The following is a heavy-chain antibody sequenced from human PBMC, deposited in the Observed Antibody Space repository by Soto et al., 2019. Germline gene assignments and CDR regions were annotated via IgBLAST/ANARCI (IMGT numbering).Heavy chain of an antibody. CDR3: ARDRGYCSGGSCYSGHVFDY. CDR2: IIPIFGTA. V-gene: IGHV1-69*13. J-gene: IGHJ4*02. D-gene: IGHD2-15*01. Sequence: SAVKVSCKASGGTFSSYAISWVRQAPGQGXEWMGGIIPIFGTANYAQKFQGRVTITADESTSTAYMELSSLSSEDTAVYYCARDRGYCSGGSCYSGHVFDYWGQGTLVTVSS. CDR1: GGTFSSYA.